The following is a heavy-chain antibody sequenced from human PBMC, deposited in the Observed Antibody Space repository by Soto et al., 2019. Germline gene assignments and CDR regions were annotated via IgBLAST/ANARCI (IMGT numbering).Heavy chain of an antibody. V-gene: IGHV5-51*01. CDR3: ATSTAMVSYYYYGIDV. J-gene: IGHJ6*02. D-gene: IGHD5-18*01. Sequence: PGESLKISCKGSGYSFTSYWIGWVRQMPGKGLEWMGIIYPGDSDTRYSPSFQGQVTISADKSISTAYLQWSSLKASDAAMYYCATSTAMVSYYYYGIDVWGQGTTVTVSS. CDR2: IYPGDSDT. CDR1: GYSFTSYW.